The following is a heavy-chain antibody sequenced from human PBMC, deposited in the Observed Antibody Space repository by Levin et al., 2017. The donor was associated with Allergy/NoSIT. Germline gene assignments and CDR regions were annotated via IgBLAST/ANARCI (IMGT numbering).Heavy chain of an antibody. V-gene: IGHV3-23*01. CDR1: GFTFNSYA. CDR2: ISGTGGTT. D-gene: IGHD6-13*01. CDR3: ARGIGSSWSHYFDY. Sequence: GESLKISCAASGFTFNSYAMSWVRQAPGKGLEWVSAISGTGGTTYYADSVKGRFTISRDNSKNTLYLQMNSLRAEDTAVFYCARGIGSSWSHYFDYWGQGTLVTVSS. J-gene: IGHJ4*02.